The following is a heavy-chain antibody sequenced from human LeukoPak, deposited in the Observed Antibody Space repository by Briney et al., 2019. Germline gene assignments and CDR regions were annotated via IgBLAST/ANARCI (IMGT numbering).Heavy chain of an antibody. CDR3: AKDACSTSCYKAYYYGMDV. V-gene: IGHV3-30*18. D-gene: IGHD2-2*02. CDR2: ISYDGSNK. J-gene: IGHJ6*02. Sequence: GGSLRLSCAASGFTFSSYGMHWVRQAPGKGLEWVAVISYDGSNKYYADSVKGRFTISRDNSKNTLYLQMNSLRAEDTAVYYCAKDACSTSCYKAYYYGMDVWGQGTTVTVSS. CDR1: GFTFSSYG.